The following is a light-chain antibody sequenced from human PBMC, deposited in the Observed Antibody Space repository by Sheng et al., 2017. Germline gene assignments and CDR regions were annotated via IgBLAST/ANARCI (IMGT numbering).Light chain of an antibody. V-gene: IGLV3-10*01. J-gene: IGLJ3*02. CDR1: AMPKEY. Sequence: SYALTQPPSVSVSPGQAARITCSGDAMPKEYVYWYQQKSGQAPVLVIYEDSKRPSAIPERFSGATSGTTATLIISGAQVEDEGDYYCYSTDSSGILWLFGGGTKLTVL. CDR2: EDS. CDR3: YSTDSSGILWL.